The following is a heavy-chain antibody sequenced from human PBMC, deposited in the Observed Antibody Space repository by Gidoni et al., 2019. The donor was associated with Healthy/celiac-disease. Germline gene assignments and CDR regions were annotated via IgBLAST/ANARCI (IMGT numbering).Heavy chain of an antibody. CDR1: GGSISSGSYY. V-gene: IGHV4-61*02. CDR2: IYTSGST. J-gene: IGHJ4*02. Sequence: QVQLQESGPGLVKPSQTLSLTCTVSGGSISSGSYYWSWIRQPAGKGLEWIGRIYTSGSTNYNPSLKSRVTISVDTSKNQFSLKLSSVTAADTAVYYCARASSGWYGFDYWGQGTLVTVSS. CDR3: ARASSGWYGFDY. D-gene: IGHD6-19*01.